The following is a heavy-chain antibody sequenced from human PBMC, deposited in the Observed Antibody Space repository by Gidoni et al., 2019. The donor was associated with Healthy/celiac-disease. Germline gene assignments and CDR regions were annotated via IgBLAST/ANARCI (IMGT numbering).Heavy chain of an antibody. J-gene: IGHJ5*02. D-gene: IGHD4-4*01. Sequence: QVQLVQSGAEVKKPGSSVKVYGKASGVTFSSYAISWVRQAPGLGLEWLGGIIPIVGTATYAQKFQGRVTITADESTSTAYMELSSLRSEDTAVYYCARGVGTVMSWFDPWGQGTLVTVSS. CDR3: ARGVGTVMSWFDP. V-gene: IGHV1-69*01. CDR1: GVTFSSYA. CDR2: IIPIVGTA.